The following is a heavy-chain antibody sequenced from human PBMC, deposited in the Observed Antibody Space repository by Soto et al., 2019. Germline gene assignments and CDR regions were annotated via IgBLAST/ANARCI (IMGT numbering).Heavy chain of an antibody. V-gene: IGHV1-69*13. CDR3: AALFWSGYSAYYYGMDV. Sequence: GASVKVSCKASGGTFSSYAISWVRQAPGQGLEWMGGIIPIFGTANYAQKFQGRVTITADESTSKAYMELSSLRSEDTAVYYCAALFWSGYSAYYYGMDVWGQGTTVTVSS. CDR1: GGTFSSYA. D-gene: IGHD3-3*01. CDR2: IIPIFGTA. J-gene: IGHJ6*02.